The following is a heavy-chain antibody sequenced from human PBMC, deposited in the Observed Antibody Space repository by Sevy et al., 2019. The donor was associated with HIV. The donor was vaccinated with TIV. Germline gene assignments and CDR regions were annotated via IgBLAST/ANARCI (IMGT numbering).Heavy chain of an antibody. CDR3: ARGIGYCSSTSCTYFDY. V-gene: IGHV4-34*01. D-gene: IGHD2-2*01. CDR1: DGSFSGYY. Sequence: SETLSLTCAVYDGSFSGYYSSWIRQPPGKGLEWIGEINHSGSTNYNPSLKSRVTISVDTSKNQFSLKLSSVTAADTAVYYCARGIGYCSSTSCTYFDYWGQGTLVTVSS. J-gene: IGHJ4*02. CDR2: INHSGST.